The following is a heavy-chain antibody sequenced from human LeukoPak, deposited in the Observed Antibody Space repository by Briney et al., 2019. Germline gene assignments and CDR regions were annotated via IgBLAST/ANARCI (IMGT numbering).Heavy chain of an antibody. D-gene: IGHD6-13*01. J-gene: IGHJ4*02. CDR1: GGTFTSYA. V-gene: IGHV1-69*13. CDR3: ARVAGIAAAGTTNYFDY. CDR2: IIPIFGTA. Sequence: SVKVSCKASGGTFTSYAISWVRQAPGQGLEWMGGIIPIFGTANYAQKFQGRVTITADESTSTAYMELSSLRSEDTAVYYCARVAGIAAAGTTNYFDYWGQGTLVTVSS.